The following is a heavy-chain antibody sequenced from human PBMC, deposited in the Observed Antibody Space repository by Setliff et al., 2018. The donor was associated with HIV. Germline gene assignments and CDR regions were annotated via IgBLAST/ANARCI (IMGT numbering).Heavy chain of an antibody. J-gene: IGHJ4*02. CDR3: AREEPFWNGYYYTYYFDS. D-gene: IGHD3-3*01. CDR1: GFTSSSYD. V-gene: IGHV3-48*03. Sequence: QPGGSLRLSCAASGFTSSSYDMNWVRQAPGKGLEWVSHISSTDNTIYYADSVKGRFTISRDIAKNSLYLQMNSLRVEDTAVYYCAREEPFWNGYYYTYYFDSWGQGTLVTVSS. CDR2: ISSTDNTI.